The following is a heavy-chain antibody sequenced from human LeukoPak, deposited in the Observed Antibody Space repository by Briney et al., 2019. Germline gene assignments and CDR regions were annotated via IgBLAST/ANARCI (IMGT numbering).Heavy chain of an antibody. CDR1: GFTFSSYG. CDR3: AKVPSSHYYGSGDPDAFDI. CDR2: ISYDGSNK. V-gene: IGHV3-30*18. J-gene: IGHJ3*02. D-gene: IGHD3-10*01. Sequence: PGRSLSLSCAASGFTFSSYGMHWVRQAPGKGLEWVAVISYDGSNKYYADSVKGRFTISRDNSKNTLYLQMNSLRAEDTAVYYCAKVPSSHYYGSGDPDAFDIWGQGTMVTVSS.